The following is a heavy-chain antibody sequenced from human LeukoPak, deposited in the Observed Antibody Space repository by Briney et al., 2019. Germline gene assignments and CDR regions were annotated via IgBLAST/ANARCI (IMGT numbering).Heavy chain of an antibody. Sequence: ASVKVSCKASGGTFSSYAISWVRQAPGQGLEWMGGIIPIFGTANYAQKFQGRVTITTDESTSTAYMELSSLRSEDTAVYYCAIMSRPTVTGHFDYWGQGTLVTVSS. J-gene: IGHJ4*02. CDR2: IIPIFGTA. D-gene: IGHD4-11*01. V-gene: IGHV1-69*05. CDR1: GGTFSSYA. CDR3: AIMSRPTVTGHFDY.